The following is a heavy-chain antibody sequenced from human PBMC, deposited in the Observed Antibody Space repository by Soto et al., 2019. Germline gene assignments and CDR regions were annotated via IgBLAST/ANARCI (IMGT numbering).Heavy chain of an antibody. D-gene: IGHD6-6*01. CDR1: GGSISSSNW. CDR3: AREAEYSSSSYDSDI. Sequence: SETLSLTCAVSGGSISSSNWWSWVRQPPGKGLEWIGEIYHSGSTNYNPSLKSRVTISVDKSKNQFSLKLSSVTAADTAVYYCAREAEYSSSSYDSDIRGQATMVTVSS. J-gene: IGHJ3*02. V-gene: IGHV4-4*02. CDR2: IYHSGST.